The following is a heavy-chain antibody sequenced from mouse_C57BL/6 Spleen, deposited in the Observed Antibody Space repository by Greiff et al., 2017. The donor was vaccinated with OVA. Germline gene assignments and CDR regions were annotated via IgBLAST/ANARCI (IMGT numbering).Heavy chain of an antibody. CDR2: IDPSDSYT. V-gene: IGHV1-69*01. CDR1: GYTFTSYW. D-gene: IGHD3-2*02. J-gene: IGHJ2*01. Sequence: QVQLQQPGAELVMPGASVKLSCKASGYTFTSYWMHWVKQRPGQGLEWIGEIDPSDSYTNYNQKFKGKSTLTVDKSSSTAYMQLSSLTSEDSAVYYCATGAAQATWNFDYWGQGTTLTVSS. CDR3: ATGAAQATWNFDY.